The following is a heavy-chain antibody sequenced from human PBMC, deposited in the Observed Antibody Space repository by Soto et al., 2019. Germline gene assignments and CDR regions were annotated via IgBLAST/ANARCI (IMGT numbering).Heavy chain of an antibody. J-gene: IGHJ3*02. D-gene: IGHD3-9*01. CDR3: ARDDILTGYYVAFDI. CDR2: ISSSSSTI. CDR1: GVTFSSYS. V-gene: IGHV3-48*02. Sequence: PGGSLRLSCAASGVTFSSYSMNWVRQAPGKGLEWVSYISSSSSTIYYADSVKGRFTISRDNAKNSLYLQMNSLRDEDTAVYYCARDDILTGYYVAFDIWGQGTMVTVS.